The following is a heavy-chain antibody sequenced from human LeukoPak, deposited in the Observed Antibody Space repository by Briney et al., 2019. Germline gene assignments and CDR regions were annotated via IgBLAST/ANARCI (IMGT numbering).Heavy chain of an antibody. D-gene: IGHD2-21*02. CDR3: ARHCGGDCLEAFDM. CDR1: GVFINNYY. CDR2: IFSSGST. Sequence: SETLSLTCTVSGVFINNYYWSWLRQPPGKGLERIGYIFSSGSTNYNPSLMSRVTISVDTSKNQFALKLSSVTAADTAVYYCARHCGGDCLEAFDMWGQGTMVSVSS. J-gene: IGHJ3*02. V-gene: IGHV4-4*09.